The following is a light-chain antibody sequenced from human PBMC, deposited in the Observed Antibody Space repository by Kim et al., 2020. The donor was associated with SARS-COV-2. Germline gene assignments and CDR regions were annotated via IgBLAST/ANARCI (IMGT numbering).Light chain of an antibody. V-gene: IGLV2-14*03. J-gene: IGLJ3*02. CDR1: SSDVGGYDY. CDR3: SSFTSSATWV. CDR2: DVS. Sequence: GQSITISCTGTSSDVGGYDYVSWYQQRPGEAPKLMIYDVSNRPSGVSNRFSGSKSGNTASLTISGLQAEDEADYYCSSFTSSATWVFGGGTKLTVL.